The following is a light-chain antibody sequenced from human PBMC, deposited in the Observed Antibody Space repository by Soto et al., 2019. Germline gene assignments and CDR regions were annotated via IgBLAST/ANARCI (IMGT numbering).Light chain of an antibody. CDR3: DSYTSSTTLYV. J-gene: IGLJ1*01. CDR2: DVS. CDR1: SSDVGGYNY. V-gene: IGLV2-14*03. Sequence: QSVLTQPASGSGSPGQSITISCTGTSSDVGGYNYVSWYQHHPGKAPKLLIYDVSIRPSGVSNRFSGSKSGNTASLTISGLQTEDEADYYCDSYTSSTTLYVFGTGTKVTVL.